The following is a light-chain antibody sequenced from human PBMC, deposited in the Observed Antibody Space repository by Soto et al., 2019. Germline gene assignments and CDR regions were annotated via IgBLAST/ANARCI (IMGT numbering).Light chain of an antibody. Sequence: ALTQPRSVSGSPGQSVTISCTGTSSDVGGYNYVSWYQQHPGKAPKLMIYDVSKRPSGVPDRFSGSKSGNTASLTISGLQAEDEADYYCCSYAGSYTPSYVFGTGTKVTVL. J-gene: IGLJ1*01. CDR2: DVS. V-gene: IGLV2-11*01. CDR1: SSDVGGYNY. CDR3: CSYAGSYTPSYV.